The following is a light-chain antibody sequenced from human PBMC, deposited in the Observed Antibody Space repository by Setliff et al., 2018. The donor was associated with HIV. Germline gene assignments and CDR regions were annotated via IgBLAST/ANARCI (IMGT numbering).Light chain of an antibody. CDR1: GRDIGGYNY. Sequence: QSALAQPASVSGSPGQSITISCIGTGRDIGGYNYVSWYQQHPGKAPKLIIYGVTKRSSGVSNRFPGSKAGTTASLTISGLQPEDEADYYCSSYTSTRALLFGGGTKVTVL. CDR3: SSYTSTRALL. J-gene: IGLJ2*01. CDR2: GVT. V-gene: IGLV2-14*03.